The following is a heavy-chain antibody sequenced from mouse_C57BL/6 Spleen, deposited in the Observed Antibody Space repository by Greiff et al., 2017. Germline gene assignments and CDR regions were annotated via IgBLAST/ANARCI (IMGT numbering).Heavy chain of an antibody. V-gene: IGHV5-16*01. CDR2: INYDGSST. D-gene: IGHD2-4*01. Sequence: EVNLVESEGGLVQPGSSMKLSCTASGFTFSDYYMAWVRQVPEKGLEWVANINYDGSSTYYLDSLKSRFIISRDNAKNILYLQMSSLKSEDTATYYCAREDYDYDGGFAYWGQGTLVTVSA. J-gene: IGHJ3*01. CDR3: AREDYDYDGGFAY. CDR1: GFTFSDYY.